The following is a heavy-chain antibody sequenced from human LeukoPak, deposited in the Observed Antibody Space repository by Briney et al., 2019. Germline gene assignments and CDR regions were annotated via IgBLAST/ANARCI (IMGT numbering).Heavy chain of an antibody. CDR3: VRGLTGYSYFFDY. CDR2: VYYDGST. D-gene: IGHD1-20*01. J-gene: IGHJ4*02. CDR1: GYSISSGYY. Sequence: SETLSLTCTVSGYSISSGYYWGWIRQPPGKGLEWIGYVYYDGSTYYHPSLQSRLAISVDTSKNQFSLNLTSVTAADTAVYYCVRGLTGYSYFFDYWGQGALVTVSS. V-gene: IGHV4-38-2*02.